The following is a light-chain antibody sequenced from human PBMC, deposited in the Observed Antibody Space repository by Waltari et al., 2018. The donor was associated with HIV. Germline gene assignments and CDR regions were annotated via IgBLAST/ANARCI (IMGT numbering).Light chain of an antibody. Sequence: DIQMTQSPSSLSASVGDRVTITCQASQGINNYLNWYQQKPGAAPKLLIYAVANLEAGVPSRFRGSGSGSTFSLTINNLQLEDAATYFCQHYDFLPFSFGPGTRV. CDR2: AVA. CDR3: QHYDFLPFS. J-gene: IGKJ3*01. CDR1: QGINNY. V-gene: IGKV1-33*01.